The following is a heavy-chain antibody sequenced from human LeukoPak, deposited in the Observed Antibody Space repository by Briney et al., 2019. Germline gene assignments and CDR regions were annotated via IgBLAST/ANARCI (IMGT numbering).Heavy chain of an antibody. CDR3: ARVRHYGSGTYLWGDY. V-gene: IGHV1-18*01. J-gene: IGHJ4*02. D-gene: IGHD3-10*01. Sequence: GASVKVSCKSSGYTFTDYAISWVRQAPGQGLEWMGWISANNGNTNYVQKLQGRVTMTTDTSTSTAYMELRSLRSDDTAMYYCARVRHYGSGTYLWGDYWGQGTLVSVSS. CDR1: GYTFTDYA. CDR2: ISANNGNT.